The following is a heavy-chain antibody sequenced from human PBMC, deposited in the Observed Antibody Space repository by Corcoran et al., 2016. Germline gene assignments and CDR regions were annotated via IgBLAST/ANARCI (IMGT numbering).Heavy chain of an antibody. J-gene: IGHJ5*02. V-gene: IGHV2-26*01. CDR2: IFSNDEK. D-gene: IGHD3-22*01. CDR1: GFSLSNARMG. Sequence: QVTLKESGPVLVKPTETLTLTCTVSGFSLSNARMGVSWIRQPPGKALEWLAHIFSNDEKSYSTSLKSRLTISKDTSKSQVVLTMTNMDPVDTATYYCARTATTDYYDSSGNWFDPWGQGTLVTVSS. CDR3: ARTATTDYYDSSGNWFDP.